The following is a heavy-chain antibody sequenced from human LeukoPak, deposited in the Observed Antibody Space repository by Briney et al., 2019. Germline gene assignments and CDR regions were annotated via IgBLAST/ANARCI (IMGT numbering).Heavy chain of an antibody. D-gene: IGHD3-22*01. V-gene: IGHV3-21*01. Sequence: PGGSLRLSCAASGFTFSTYAMTWVRQAPGKGLEWVSSISSSSSYIYYADSVKGRFTISRDNAKNSLYLQMNSLRAEDTAVYYCARDRIPTYYYDSSGYQGAFDIWGQGTMVTVSS. CDR2: ISSSSSYI. CDR3: ARDRIPTYYYDSSGYQGAFDI. J-gene: IGHJ3*02. CDR1: GFTFSTYA.